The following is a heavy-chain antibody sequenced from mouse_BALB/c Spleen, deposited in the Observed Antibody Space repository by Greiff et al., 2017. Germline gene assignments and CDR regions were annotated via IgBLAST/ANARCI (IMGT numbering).Heavy chain of an antibody. V-gene: IGHV1S29*02. D-gene: IGHD1-1*01. Sequence: VHVKQSGPELVKPGASVKISCKASGYTFTDYNMHWVKQSHGKSLEWIGYIYPYNGGTGYNQKFKSKATLTVDNSSSTAYMELRSLTSEDSAVYYCAREDGSSSFDYWGQGTTLTVSS. J-gene: IGHJ2*01. CDR1: GYTFTDYN. CDR3: AREDGSSSFDY. CDR2: IYPYNGGT.